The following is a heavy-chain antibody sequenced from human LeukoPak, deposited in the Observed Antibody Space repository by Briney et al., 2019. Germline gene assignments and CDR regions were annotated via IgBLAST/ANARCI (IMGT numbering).Heavy chain of an antibody. CDR1: GGSISSGGYY. D-gene: IGHD4-17*01. Sequence: SETLSLTCTVSGGSISSGGYYWSWIRQHPGKGLEWIGYIYYSGSTYYNPSLKSRVTISVDTSKNQFSLKLSSVTAADTAVYYCARTGSPTVTTFAVDHWGQGTLVTVSS. V-gene: IGHV4-31*03. CDR3: ARTGSPTVTTFAVDH. J-gene: IGHJ4*02. CDR2: IYYSGST.